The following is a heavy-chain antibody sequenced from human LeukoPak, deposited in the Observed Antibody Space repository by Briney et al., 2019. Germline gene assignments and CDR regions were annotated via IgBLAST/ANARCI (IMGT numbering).Heavy chain of an antibody. V-gene: IGHV3-64D*09. CDR2: ISYDGGST. CDR3: VKDDYGAGY. CDR1: GFTFSNYA. Sequence: GGSLRLSCSASGFTFSNYAMHWVRQAPGKGLEYLSRISYDGGSTYYADSVKGRFTISRDNSKNTLYLQMSSLRVEDTAVYYCVKDDYGAGYWGQGTLVSVSS. J-gene: IGHJ4*02. D-gene: IGHD4-17*01.